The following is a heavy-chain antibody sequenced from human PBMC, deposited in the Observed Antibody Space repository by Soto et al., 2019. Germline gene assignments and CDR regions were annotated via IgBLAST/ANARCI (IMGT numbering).Heavy chain of an antibody. CDR2: INHSGST. CDR1: GLSFSGYY. D-gene: IGHD3-22*01. V-gene: IGHV4-34*01. Sequence: LSETLSLTCAVYGLSFSGYYWSWIRQPPGKGLEWIGEINHSGSTNYNPSLKSRVTISVDTSKNQFSLKLSSVTAADTAVYCCARIYYDSSGYHPRYYYYGMDVWGQGTTVTVSS. CDR3: ARIYYDSSGYHPRYYYYGMDV. J-gene: IGHJ6*02.